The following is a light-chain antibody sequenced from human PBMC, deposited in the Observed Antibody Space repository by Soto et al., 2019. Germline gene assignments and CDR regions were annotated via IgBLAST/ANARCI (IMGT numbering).Light chain of an antibody. V-gene: IGKV3-15*01. CDR3: HQYNGWPRT. CDR2: GTS. J-gene: IGKJ1*01. CDR1: QNISRS. Sequence: DIVMTHSPVTLSVSPCERATLSFWASQNISRSLAWYQQKPGQGPSLLIYGTSTRAGGVPARFSGSGSGTEFTLTITSLQSEDFAVYYCHQYNGWPRTFGQGTKVDIK.